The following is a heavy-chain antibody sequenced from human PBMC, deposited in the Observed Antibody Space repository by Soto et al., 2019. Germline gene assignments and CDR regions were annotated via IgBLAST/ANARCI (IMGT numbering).Heavy chain of an antibody. V-gene: IGHV4-39*01. D-gene: IGHD3-10*01. CDR1: GGSISSGGYY. CDR2: IYYSGST. Sequence: SETLSLTCTVSGGSISSGGYYWGWIRQPPGKGLEWIGSIYYSGSTYYNPSLKSRVTISVDTSKNQFSLKLSSVTAADTAVYYCARWFGELLFYYYCMDVWGKGTTVTVSS. CDR3: ARWFGELLFYYYCMDV. J-gene: IGHJ6*03.